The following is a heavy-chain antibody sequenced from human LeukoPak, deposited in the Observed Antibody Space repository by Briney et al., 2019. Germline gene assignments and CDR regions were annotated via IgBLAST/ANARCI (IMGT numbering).Heavy chain of an antibody. D-gene: IGHD2-2*01. CDR3: ASTGGVVPAASVEGLDY. Sequence: GASVKVSCKASGYTFTNYAIGWVRQAPGQGLEWMGWISAYNGNTNYAQKLQGRVTLATDASSSTAYMELRSLRSDDTAVYYCASTGGVVPAASVEGLDYWGQGTLVTVSS. CDR1: GYTFTNYA. V-gene: IGHV1-18*01. J-gene: IGHJ4*02. CDR2: ISAYNGNT.